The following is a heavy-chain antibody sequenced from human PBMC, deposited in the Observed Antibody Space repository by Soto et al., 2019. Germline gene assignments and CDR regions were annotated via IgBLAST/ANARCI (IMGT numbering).Heavy chain of an antibody. J-gene: IGHJ4*02. CDR1: GFTFSTYN. Sequence: EVQLVESGGGLVQPGGSLRLSCAASGFTFSTYNMNWVRQAPGKGLEWISYISSGSTTIYYADSVKGRFTISRDNAKNSLVLHTDSLRAEDTAVYYCASRGYWGQGTLVTVSS. CDR2: ISSGSTTI. V-gene: IGHV3-48*01. CDR3: ASRGY.